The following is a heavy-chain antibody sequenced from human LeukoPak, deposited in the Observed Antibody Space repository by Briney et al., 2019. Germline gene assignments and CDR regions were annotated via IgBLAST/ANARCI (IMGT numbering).Heavy chain of an antibody. D-gene: IGHD7-27*01. Sequence: ASVKISCKVSGYTFTDYYMHWVQQAPGKGLEWMGLVDREDGETIYAEKFQGRVTITADTSTDTAYMELSSLRSEDTAVYYCATVGRWGSRVDYWGQGTLVTVSS. V-gene: IGHV1-69-2*01. J-gene: IGHJ4*02. CDR1: GYTFTDYY. CDR3: ATVGRWGSRVDY. CDR2: VDREDGET.